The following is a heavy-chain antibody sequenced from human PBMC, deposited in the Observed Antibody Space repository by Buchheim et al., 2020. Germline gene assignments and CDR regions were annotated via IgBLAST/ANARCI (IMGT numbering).Heavy chain of an antibody. CDR1: GFTFSGAA. V-gene: IGHV3-23*04. Sequence: EVYLVESGGGLVQPGGSPRLSCEASGFTFSGAAMAWVRQAPGKGLEWVSSLTISGDFTYYADSVRGRFSISRDNSKNTLYLQMNNLRADDTAVYYCAKEVRPNDFWGQGTL. CDR2: LTISGDFT. CDR3: AKEVRPNDF. J-gene: IGHJ4*02.